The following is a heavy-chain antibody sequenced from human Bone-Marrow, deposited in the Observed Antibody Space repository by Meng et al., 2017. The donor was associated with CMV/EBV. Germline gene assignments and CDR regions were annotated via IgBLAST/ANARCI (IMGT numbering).Heavy chain of an antibody. CDR1: GYTFTSYG. V-gene: IGHV1-18*01. Sequence: ASVKVSCKASGYTFTSYGISWVRQAPGQELEWMGWISAYNGNTNYAQKLQGRVTMTTDTSTSTAYMELRSLRSDDTAVYYCARTKFGELGAYYFDYWGQGTLVTVSS. CDR3: ARTKFGELGAYYFDY. CDR2: ISAYNGNT. J-gene: IGHJ4*02. D-gene: IGHD3-10*01.